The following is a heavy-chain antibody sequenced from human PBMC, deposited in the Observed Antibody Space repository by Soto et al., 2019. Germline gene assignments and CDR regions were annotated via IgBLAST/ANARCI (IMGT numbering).Heavy chain of an antibody. J-gene: IGHJ3*02. CDR3: AKDIVVVVAAGDAFDI. Sequence: VGSLRLSCASSGFTFSSYAMSWVRHAPGKGLEWVSGISGSGGSTYYADFVKGRFTISRDKSKNTLYLQMNSLRAEDTAVYYCAKDIVVVVAAGDAFDIWGQGTMVTVSS. CDR1: GFTFSSYA. V-gene: IGHV3-23*01. CDR2: ISGSGGST. D-gene: IGHD2-15*01.